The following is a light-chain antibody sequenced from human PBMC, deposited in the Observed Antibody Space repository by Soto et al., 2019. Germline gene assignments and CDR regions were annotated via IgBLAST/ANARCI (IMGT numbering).Light chain of an antibody. CDR1: LGISSY. J-gene: IGKJ4*01. Sequence: IQLTQSPSSLSASVGDRVTLTCRASLGISSYLAWYQQKPGKAPKVLIYDASTLQSGVPSRFSGGGSRTDFTLTISSLQPEDFATYYCQQLNSYPLTFGGGTKVDIK. V-gene: IGKV1-9*01. CDR2: DAS. CDR3: QQLNSYPLT.